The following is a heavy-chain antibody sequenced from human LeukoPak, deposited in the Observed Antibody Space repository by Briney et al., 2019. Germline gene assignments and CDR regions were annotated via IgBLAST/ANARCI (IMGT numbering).Heavy chain of an antibody. Sequence: GGSLRLSCAASGFTFSSYSMSWVRQAPGKGLEWVSYISSSSSTIYYADSVKGRFTISRDNAKNSLYLQMNSLRAEDTAVYYCARDGICMRVVATEHDAIDLWGQGTAVTVSS. D-gene: IGHD3-22*01. V-gene: IGHV3-48*04. J-gene: IGHJ3*01. CDR1: GFTFSSYS. CDR2: ISSSSSTI. CDR3: ARDGICMRVVATEHDAIDL.